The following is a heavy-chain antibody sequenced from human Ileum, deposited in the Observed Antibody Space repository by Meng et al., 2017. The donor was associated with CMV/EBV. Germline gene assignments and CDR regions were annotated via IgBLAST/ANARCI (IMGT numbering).Heavy chain of an antibody. CDR3: ARTIQFLKWLFDY. J-gene: IGHJ4*02. V-gene: IGHV3-30-3*01. CDR2: ISYDGSNK. D-gene: IGHD3-3*01. Sequence: GESLKISCAASGFTFSSYTLHWVCQAPGKGLEWVAIISYDGSNKYYADSVKRRFTISRDNSKNTLYLQMNSLRAEDTAVYYCARTIQFLKWLFDYWGQGTLVTVSS. CDR1: GFTFSSYT.